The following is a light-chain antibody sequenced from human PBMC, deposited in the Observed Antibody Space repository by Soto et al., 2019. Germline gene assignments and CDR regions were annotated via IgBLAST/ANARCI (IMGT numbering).Light chain of an antibody. J-gene: IGKJ1*01. Sequence: EIVMTQSPATLSVSPGERDTLSCRASQSVGSNLAWYQQKPGQAHRLLIYVASTRATGIPARFSGSGSGTEFTLTISSLQSEDFAIYFCQQYNNWPPDRTFGQGTKVEIK. V-gene: IGKV3-15*01. CDR3: QQYNNWPPDRT. CDR2: VAS. CDR1: QSVGSN.